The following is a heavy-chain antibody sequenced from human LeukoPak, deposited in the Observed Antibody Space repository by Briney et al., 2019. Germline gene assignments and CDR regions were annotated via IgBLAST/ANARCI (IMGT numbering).Heavy chain of an antibody. V-gene: IGHV4-4*02. Sequence: PSGTLSLTCAVSAGSISSSNWWSWVRQPPGKGLEWIGEIYHSGSANYNPSRKSRVTISIDKSRNQFSLLLSSVTAADTAVYYCARPTGRGDYPTDAFDIWGQGTMVTVSS. J-gene: IGHJ3*02. CDR1: AGSISSSNW. CDR3: ARPTGRGDYPTDAFDI. CDR2: IYHSGSA. D-gene: IGHD4-11*01.